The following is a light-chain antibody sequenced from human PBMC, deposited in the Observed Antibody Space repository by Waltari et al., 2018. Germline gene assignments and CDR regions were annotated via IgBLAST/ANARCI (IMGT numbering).Light chain of an antibody. CDR3: QHRHNWPLA. CDR1: QSVSSN. CDR2: DAS. Sequence: EIVLTQSPATLFLSPGERATLSCRASQSVSSNLAWYQQKPGQAPRLLVYDASNRAPGVPARFSGSGSGTDFTLIISSLEPEDFAVYYCQHRHNWPLAFGGGTKVEIK. J-gene: IGKJ4*01. V-gene: IGKV3-11*01.